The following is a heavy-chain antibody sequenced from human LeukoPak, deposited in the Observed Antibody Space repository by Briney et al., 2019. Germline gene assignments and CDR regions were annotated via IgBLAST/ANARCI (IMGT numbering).Heavy chain of an antibody. CDR3: ARGNRDWSTFGGVIVRPFFDY. CDR1: GFTFSSYW. V-gene: IGHV3-7*01. CDR2: IKQDGSEK. D-gene: IGHD3-16*02. Sequence: GGSLRLSCAASGFTFSSYWMSWVRQAPGKGLEWVANIKQDGSEKYYVDSVKGRFTISRDNAKNSLYLRMNSLRAEDTAVYYCARGNRDWSTFGGVIVRPFFDYWGQGTLVTVSS. J-gene: IGHJ4*02.